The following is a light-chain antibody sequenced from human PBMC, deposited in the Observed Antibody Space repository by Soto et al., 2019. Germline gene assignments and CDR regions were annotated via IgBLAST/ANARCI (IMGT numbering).Light chain of an antibody. Sequence: EIVMTQSPATLSVSPGERATLSCRASQSVGRNLVWYQQKTGQAPRLLLNGASTRATGIPARFSGSGSGTEFTLTISSLQSEDFAIYSCQQYNHWPPLTFGGGTKVEIK. V-gene: IGKV3-15*01. J-gene: IGKJ4*01. CDR1: QSVGRN. CDR3: QQYNHWPPLT. CDR2: GAS.